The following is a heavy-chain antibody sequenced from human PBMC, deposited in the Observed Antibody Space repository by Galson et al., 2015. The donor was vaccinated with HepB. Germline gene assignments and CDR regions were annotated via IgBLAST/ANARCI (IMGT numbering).Heavy chain of an antibody. D-gene: IGHD2-21*01. Sequence: SLRLSCAASGFTFSNYIMHWVRQAPGKGLEWMALISHDGNEKNYADSVKGRFTISRDNSENTLSLQMSRLRPDDTALYYCVRNKDVVVVKAAPYFDYWGQGALVTVSS. V-gene: IGHV3-30*04. CDR1: GFTFSNYI. CDR3: VRNKDVVVVKAAPYFDY. J-gene: IGHJ4*02. CDR2: ISHDGNEK.